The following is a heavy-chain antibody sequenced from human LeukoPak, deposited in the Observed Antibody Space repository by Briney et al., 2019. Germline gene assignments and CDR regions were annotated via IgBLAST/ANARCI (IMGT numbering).Heavy chain of an antibody. Sequence: GGSLGLSCTASGFTFGDYAMSWVRQAPGKGLEWVGFIRSKAYGGTTEYAASVKGRFTISRDDSKSIAYLQMNSLKTEDTAVYYCTRAMTTADRMSDYWGQGTLVTVSS. CDR1: GFTFGDYA. J-gene: IGHJ4*02. CDR2: IRSKAYGGTT. CDR3: TRAMTTADRMSDY. V-gene: IGHV3-49*04. D-gene: IGHD4-17*01.